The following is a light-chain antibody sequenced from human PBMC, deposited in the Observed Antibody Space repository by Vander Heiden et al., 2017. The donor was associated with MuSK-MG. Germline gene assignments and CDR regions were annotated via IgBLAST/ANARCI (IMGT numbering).Light chain of an antibody. CDR3: QQRSNWPPT. J-gene: IGKJ3*01. V-gene: IGKV3-11*01. CDR1: QSVSSF. Sequence: EIVLTQSPATLSLSPGERATLSCRASQSVSSFLAWYQQKPGQAPRLLMHDVSVRATGIPARFSGSGSGTDFTLTISSLEPDDFAVYFCQQRSNWPPTFGPGTKVEIQ. CDR2: DVS.